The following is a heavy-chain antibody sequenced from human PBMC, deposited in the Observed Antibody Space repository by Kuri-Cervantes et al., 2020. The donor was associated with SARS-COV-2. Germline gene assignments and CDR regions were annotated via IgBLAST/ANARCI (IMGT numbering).Heavy chain of an antibody. J-gene: IGHJ5*02. CDR2: ISAYNGNT. Sequence: ASVKVSCKASGYTFTSYGISWVRQAPGQGLEWMGWISAYNGNTNYAQKLQGRVTMTTDTSTSTAYMEPSSLRSEDTAVYYCARDRLGVYDFWSLWFDPWGQGTLVTVSS. D-gene: IGHD3-3*01. CDR3: ARDRLGVYDFWSLWFDP. V-gene: IGHV1-18*01. CDR1: GYTFTSYG.